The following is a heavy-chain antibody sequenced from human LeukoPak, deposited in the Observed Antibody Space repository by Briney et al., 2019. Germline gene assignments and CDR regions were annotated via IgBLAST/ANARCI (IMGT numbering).Heavy chain of an antibody. V-gene: IGHV4-39*01. CDR1: GGSISSDSYY. D-gene: IGHD6-19*01. Sequence: SETLSLTCTVPGGSISSDSYYWAWIRQPPGKGLEWIASIYYSGSTYYNPSLKSRVTISVDTSRNQFSPKLSSVTAADTAVYYCASLAVAGLSEGYWGQGTLVTVSS. CDR3: ASLAVAGLSEGY. J-gene: IGHJ4*02. CDR2: IYYSGST.